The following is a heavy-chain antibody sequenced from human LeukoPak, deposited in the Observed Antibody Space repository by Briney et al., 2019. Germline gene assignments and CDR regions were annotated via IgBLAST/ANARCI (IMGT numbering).Heavy chain of an antibody. D-gene: IGHD3-22*01. J-gene: IGHJ4*02. CDR3: VTLAHYYDRSGYSVNSFFY. Sequence: GGSLRLSCAASGFTVSSNYMSWVRQAPGKGLEWVSAIYSGGSTYYADSVKSRFTISRDNSKNTLYLQMNSLIAEDTAVYYCVTLAHYYDRSGYSVNSFFYWGQGTLVTVSS. CDR1: GFTVSSNY. CDR2: IYSGGST. V-gene: IGHV3-53*01.